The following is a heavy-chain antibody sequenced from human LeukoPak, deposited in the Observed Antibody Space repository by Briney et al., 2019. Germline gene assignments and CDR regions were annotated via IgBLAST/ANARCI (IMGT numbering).Heavy chain of an antibody. CDR1: GGSVSSYY. CDR3: ARLLHDYGDYGSYAFDI. V-gene: IGHV4-59*02. Sequence: SETLSLTCTVSGGSVSSYYWNWIRQPPGKGLEWIGYIYYSGSTNYNPSLKSRVTISVDTSKNQFSLKLSSVTAADTAVYYCARLLHDYGDYGSYAFDIWGQGTMVTVSS. CDR2: IYYSGST. D-gene: IGHD4-17*01. J-gene: IGHJ3*02.